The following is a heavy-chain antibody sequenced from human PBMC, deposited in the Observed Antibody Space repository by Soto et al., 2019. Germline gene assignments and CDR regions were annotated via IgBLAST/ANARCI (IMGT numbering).Heavy chain of an antibody. CDR2: IYYSGRT. V-gene: IGHV4-59*01. CDR1: GGSFSTYY. J-gene: IGHJ4*02. D-gene: IGHD4-17*01. CDR3: ARSPGGDYAIFDY. Sequence: LSLTCTVSGGSFSTYYWSWIRQPPGKGLEWIGDIYYSGRTNYNPSLKSRLTISLDTSKNQFSLKLSSVTAADTAVYYCARSPGGDYAIFDYWGQGTLVTVSS.